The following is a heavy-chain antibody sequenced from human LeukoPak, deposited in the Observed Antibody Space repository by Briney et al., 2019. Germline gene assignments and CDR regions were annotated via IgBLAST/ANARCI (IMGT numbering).Heavy chain of an antibody. CDR1: GYTFTGYY. CDR3: ATGPAAITGTLRFLLLYFDY. D-gene: IGHD2-2*02. CDR2: INPNSGGT. J-gene: IGHJ4*02. Sequence: GASVKVSCKASGYTFTGYYMHWVRQAPGQGLEWMGWINPNSGGTNYAQKFQGRVTMTRDTSISTAYMELSRLRSDDTAVYYCATGPAAITGTLRFLLLYFDYWGQGTLVTVSS. V-gene: IGHV1-2*02.